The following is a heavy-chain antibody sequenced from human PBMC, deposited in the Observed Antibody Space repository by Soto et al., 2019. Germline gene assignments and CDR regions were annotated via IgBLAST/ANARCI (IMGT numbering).Heavy chain of an antibody. V-gene: IGHV3-23*01. CDR3: APMGV. CDR2: ISGSDNST. CDR1: GFTFSSFA. J-gene: IGHJ6*02. Sequence: PGGSLRLSCAASGFTFSSFAMSWVRQAPGKGLEWVSAISGSDNSTYYADSVKGRFTISGDNSKNTLYLHMSSLRADDTAVYYCAPMGVWGQGTTVTVSS.